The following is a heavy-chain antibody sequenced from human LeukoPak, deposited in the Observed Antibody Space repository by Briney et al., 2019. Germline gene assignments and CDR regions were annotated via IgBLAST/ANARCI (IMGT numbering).Heavy chain of an antibody. Sequence: AASVTVSCKASGGTFSSYAISWVRRAPGQGLEWMGRIIPILGIANYAQKFQGRVTITADKSTSTAYMELSSLRSEDTAVYYCARDPGIAAAGTPNWGQGTLVTVSS. CDR3: ARDPGIAAAGTPN. CDR2: IIPILGIA. J-gene: IGHJ4*02. D-gene: IGHD6-13*01. CDR1: GGTFSSYA. V-gene: IGHV1-69*04.